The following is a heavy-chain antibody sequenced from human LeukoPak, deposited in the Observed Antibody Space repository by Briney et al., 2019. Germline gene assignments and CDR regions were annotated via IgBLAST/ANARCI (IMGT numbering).Heavy chain of an antibody. V-gene: IGHV4-59*01. D-gene: IGHD3-10*01. Sequence: PSETLSLTCTVSGGSISSYYWSWIRQPPRKGLEGIGYIYYSGSTNYNPSLKSRVTISVDTSKNQFSLKLSSVTAADTAVYYCARGTYGSGSYLPSYYFDYWGQGTLVTVSS. J-gene: IGHJ4*02. CDR1: GGSISSYY. CDR3: ARGTYGSGSYLPSYYFDY. CDR2: IYYSGST.